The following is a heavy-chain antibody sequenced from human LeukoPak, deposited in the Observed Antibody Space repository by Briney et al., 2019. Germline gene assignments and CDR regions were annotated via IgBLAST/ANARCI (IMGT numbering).Heavy chain of an antibody. Sequence: PSETLSLTCAVHGESFSGFYWTWMRQPPGKELEWIGEVKHGGFTSYHPSLKSRVTMSEDTSNNQFSLKLTSVTAADTAVYYCARGLGEGYPDYWGPGTLVTVSS. CDR3: ARGLGEGYPDY. J-gene: IGHJ4*02. V-gene: IGHV4-34*01. CDR2: VKHGGFT. D-gene: IGHD5-24*01. CDR1: GESFSGFY.